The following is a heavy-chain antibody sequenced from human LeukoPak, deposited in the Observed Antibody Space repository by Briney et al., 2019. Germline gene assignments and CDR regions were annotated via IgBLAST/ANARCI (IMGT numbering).Heavy chain of an antibody. Sequence: GGSLRLSCAASGFTFSSYSMTWVRQAPGKVLEWVSSISSSSSYIYYADSVKGRFTISRDNAKNSLYLQMNSLRAEDTAVYYCARDFPTYYYDSSGYRWGQGTLVTVSS. D-gene: IGHD3-22*01. V-gene: IGHV3-21*01. CDR3: ARDFPTYYYDSSGYR. CDR1: GFTFSSYS. J-gene: IGHJ4*02. CDR2: ISSSSSYI.